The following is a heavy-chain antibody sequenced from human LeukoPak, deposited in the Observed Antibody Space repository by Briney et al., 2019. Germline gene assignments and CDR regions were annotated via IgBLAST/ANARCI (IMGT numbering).Heavy chain of an antibody. J-gene: IGHJ4*02. D-gene: IGHD4/OR15-4a*01. Sequence: ASVKVSCKASGYTFTSYGISWVRQAPGQGLEWMGWISAYNGNTNYAQKLQGRVTMTTDTSTSTAYMELRSLRSDDTAVYYCARGILARDYGGFEYWGEGTLVTVSS. CDR1: GYTFTSYG. V-gene: IGHV1-18*01. CDR3: ARGILARDYGGFEY. CDR2: ISAYNGNT.